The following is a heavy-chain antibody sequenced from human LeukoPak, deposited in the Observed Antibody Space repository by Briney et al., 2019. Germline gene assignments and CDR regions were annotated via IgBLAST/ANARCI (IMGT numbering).Heavy chain of an antibody. CDR3: ARSVTGDY. CDR1: GFTFSGYN. V-gene: IGHV3-21*01. Sequence: GESLRLSCAASGFTFSGYNMNWVRQAPGKGLEWVSSIGSSTTYIYYADSVKGRFTISRDNAKNSLYLQMNSLRAEDTAVYYCARSVTGDYWGQGTLVTVSS. J-gene: IGHJ4*02. CDR2: IGSSTTYI. D-gene: IGHD1-20*01.